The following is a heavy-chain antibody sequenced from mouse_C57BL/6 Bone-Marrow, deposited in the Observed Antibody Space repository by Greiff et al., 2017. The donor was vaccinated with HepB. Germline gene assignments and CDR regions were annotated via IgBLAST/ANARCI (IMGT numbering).Heavy chain of an antibody. CDR3: ARRGYYGSSWYYFDY. V-gene: IGHV5-17*01. Sequence: EVNVVESGGGLVKPGVSLKLSCAASGFTFSDYGMHWVRQAPEKGLEWVAYISSGSSTIYYADTVKGRFTISRDNAKNTLFLQMTSLRSEDTAMYYCARRGYYGSSWYYFDYWGQGTTRTVSS. CDR2: ISSGSSTI. CDR1: GFTFSDYG. D-gene: IGHD1-1*01. J-gene: IGHJ2*01.